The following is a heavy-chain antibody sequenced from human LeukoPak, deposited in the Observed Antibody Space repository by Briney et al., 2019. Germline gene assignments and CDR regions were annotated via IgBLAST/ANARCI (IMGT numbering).Heavy chain of an antibody. CDR1: GGSISSGSYY. D-gene: IGHD7-27*01. Sequence: PSETLSLTCTVSGGSISSGSYYWNWIRQPAGKGLEWIGCIYTSGSTNYNPSLKSRVTISVDTSKNQFSLKLSSVTAADTAVYHCASGPTTGYYYYMDVWGKGTTVTVSS. CDR3: ASGPTTGYYYYMDV. V-gene: IGHV4-61*02. J-gene: IGHJ6*03. CDR2: IYTSGST.